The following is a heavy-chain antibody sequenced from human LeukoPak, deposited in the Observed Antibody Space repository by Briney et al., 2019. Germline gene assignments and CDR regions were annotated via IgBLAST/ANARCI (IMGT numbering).Heavy chain of an antibody. J-gene: IGHJ4*02. V-gene: IGHV4-61*05. D-gene: IGHD6-19*01. CDR2: IYYSGST. CDR3: ARSYSNYLAMAGT. CDR1: GGSITSSSYY. Sequence: SETLSLTCTVSGGSITSSSYYWGWIRQPPGKGLEWIGYIYYSGSTNYNPSLKSRVTISVDTSKNQFSLKLSSVTAADTAVYYCARSYSNYLAMAGTWGQGTLVTVSS.